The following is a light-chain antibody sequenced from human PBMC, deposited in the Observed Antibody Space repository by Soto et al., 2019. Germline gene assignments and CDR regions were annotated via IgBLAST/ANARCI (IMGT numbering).Light chain of an antibody. CDR2: KAS. V-gene: IGKV1-39*01. Sequence: DIQMTQSPSSLSASVGDRVTITCRASQSISSYLNWYQQKPGKAPKLLIYKASTLKSGVPSRFSGSGSGTEFTLTISSLQPEDVASYYCHTFGQGTRLEIK. J-gene: IGKJ5*01. CDR1: QSISSY. CDR3: HT.